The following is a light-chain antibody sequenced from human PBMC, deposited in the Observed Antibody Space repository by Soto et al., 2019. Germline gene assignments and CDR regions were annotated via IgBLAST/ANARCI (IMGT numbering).Light chain of an antibody. J-gene: IGKJ4*01. CDR2: DAS. CDR1: QEISNH. Sequence: DIQMTQSPSSLSESVGDRVTITCRASQEISNHLAWFQQKPGKPPKSLIYDASSLQSGVPSKISGSGSGTDFTLTISSLQPEDFATYYCQQYHNYPVTFGGGTKVEIK. V-gene: IGKV1-16*02. CDR3: QQYHNYPVT.